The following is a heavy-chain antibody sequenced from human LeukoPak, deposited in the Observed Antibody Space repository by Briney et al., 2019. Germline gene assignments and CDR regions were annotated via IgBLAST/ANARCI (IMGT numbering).Heavy chain of an antibody. CDR1: GFGFNTFW. D-gene: IGHD4/OR15-4a*01. Sequence: GGSLRLSCAASGFGFNTFWMSWVRQAPGKGLEWVANIKQDGNEKYYADSVKGRFTISRDNGKNSLDLQMNSLRADDTAFYYCARDTLGEGEDANYAVYYFDYWGQGTVVTVSS. V-gene: IGHV3-7*01. CDR2: IKQDGNEK. J-gene: IGHJ4*02. CDR3: ARDTLGEGEDANYAVYYFDY.